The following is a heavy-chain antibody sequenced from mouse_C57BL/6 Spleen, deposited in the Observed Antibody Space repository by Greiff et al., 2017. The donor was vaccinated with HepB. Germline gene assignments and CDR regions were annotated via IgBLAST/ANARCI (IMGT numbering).Heavy chain of an antibody. Sequence: QVQLQQSGAELVRPGASVKLSCKASGYTFTDYYINWVKQRPGQGLEWIARIYPGSGNTYYNEKFKGKATLTAEKSSSTAYMQLSSLTSEDSAVYFCARGTYYYGSSYGFAYWGQGTLVTVSA. CDR2: IYPGSGNT. V-gene: IGHV1-76*01. CDR1: GYTFTDYY. CDR3: ARGTYYYGSSYGFAY. J-gene: IGHJ3*01. D-gene: IGHD1-1*01.